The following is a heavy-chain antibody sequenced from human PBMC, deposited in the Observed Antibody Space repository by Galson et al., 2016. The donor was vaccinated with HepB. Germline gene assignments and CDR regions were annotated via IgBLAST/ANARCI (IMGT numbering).Heavy chain of an antibody. V-gene: IGHV3-11*04. D-gene: IGHD3-16*01. Sequence: SLRLSCAASGFTLSDFYMSWIRQAPGKGPEWVSYISGSGSDIYYSGSVKGRFTISRDNADKSLFLQMHSLRADDTAVYYCARALGMAQNWGQGTLVTVSS. CDR3: ARALGMAQN. CDR1: GFTLSDFY. CDR2: ISGSGSDI. J-gene: IGHJ4*02.